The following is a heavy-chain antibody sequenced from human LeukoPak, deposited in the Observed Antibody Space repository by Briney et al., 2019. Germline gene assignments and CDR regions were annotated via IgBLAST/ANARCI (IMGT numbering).Heavy chain of an antibody. CDR2: INTSDGRT. CDR3: TRDRFYVWFDP. J-gene: IGHJ5*02. V-gene: IGHV1-46*03. Sequence: ASVKVSCKAVGYIFTTYYMHWVRQAPGQGLEWMGIINTSDGRTSYAQKFQGRVTMTRDMSTSTVYMELSSLKTEDTAVYYCTRDRFYVWFDPWGQGTLVTVSS. D-gene: IGHD3-16*01. CDR1: GYIFTTYY.